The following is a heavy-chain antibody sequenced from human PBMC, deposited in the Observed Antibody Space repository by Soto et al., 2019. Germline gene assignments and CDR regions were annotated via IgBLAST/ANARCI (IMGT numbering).Heavy chain of an antibody. Sequence: EVQLLESGGGLVQPGGSLRVSCTASGFTFSGYAISWVRQAPGKGLVWVSAISGSGGGTYYADTVKGRFTITRDNFKNALYLHMNSLRAEYTAVYDGAKNLRRIAARLTAFDFWGQGTMVTVSS. D-gene: IGHD6-6*01. CDR1: GFTFSGYA. V-gene: IGHV3-23*01. J-gene: IGHJ4*02. CDR3: AKNLRRIAARLTAFDF. CDR2: ISGSGGGT.